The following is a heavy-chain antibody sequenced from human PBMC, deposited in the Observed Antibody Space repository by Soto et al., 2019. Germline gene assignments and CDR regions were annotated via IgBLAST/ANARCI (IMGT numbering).Heavy chain of an antibody. V-gene: IGHV4-34*01. D-gene: IGHD3-10*01. Sequence: SETLSLTCAVYGGSFRGYYWTWIRQPPGKGLEWIGEINDSGNTNYNPSLKSRVTIFADTSKNQFSLKLSSVTAADTAVYYCVRNSYYSLEYWGQGTLVTVSS. CDR2: INDSGNT. J-gene: IGHJ4*02. CDR3: VRNSYYSLEY. CDR1: GGSFRGYY.